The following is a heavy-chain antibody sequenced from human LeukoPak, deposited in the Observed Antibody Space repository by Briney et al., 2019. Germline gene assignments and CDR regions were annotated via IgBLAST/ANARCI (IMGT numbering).Heavy chain of an antibody. CDR3: ARSPDCSGGSCYSYYYYYGMDV. CDR2: ISAYNGNT. D-gene: IGHD2-15*01. Sequence: EASVRVSCKGSGYTFTTYGIDWVRQAPGQGLEWMGWISAYNGNTNYAQKFQGRVTMTRNTSISTAYMELSSLRSEDTAVYYCARSPDCSGGSCYSYYYYYGMDVWGQGTTVTVSS. J-gene: IGHJ6*02. CDR1: GYTFTTYG. V-gene: IGHV1-18*01.